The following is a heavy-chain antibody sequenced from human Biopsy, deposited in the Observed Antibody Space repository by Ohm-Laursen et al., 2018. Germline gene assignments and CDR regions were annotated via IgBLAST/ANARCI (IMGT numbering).Heavy chain of an antibody. Sequence: GSSVKVSCKPSGYTFTAFSVHWLRQAPGQGLEWMGWINPKSGDTDYPQNFQDRVSMTRDTSISTAYMDLSRLRPDDTAVYYCARGRRHCSGTCSRWYFDLWGRGTLVTVSS. CDR1: GYTFTAFS. CDR2: INPKSGDT. CDR3: ARGRRHCSGTCSRWYFDL. D-gene: IGHD2-2*01. V-gene: IGHV1-2*02. J-gene: IGHJ2*01.